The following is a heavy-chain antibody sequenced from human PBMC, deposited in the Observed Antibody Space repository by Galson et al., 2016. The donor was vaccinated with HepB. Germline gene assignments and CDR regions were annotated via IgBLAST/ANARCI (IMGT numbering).Heavy chain of an antibody. CDR2: IFYNGRT. CDR1: GGSVSGPYYY. Sequence: ETLSLTCNVSGGSVSGPYYYWSWIRQPPGQGLEYIGHIFYNGRTTYNPSLKSRITISLDTSKNQFSLNLNSVTAADTALYYCAREFSHDNPAWGSYGMDVWGRGTTVTVSS. D-gene: IGHD3-16*01. CDR3: AREFSHDNPAWGSYGMDV. V-gene: IGHV4-61*01. J-gene: IGHJ6*02.